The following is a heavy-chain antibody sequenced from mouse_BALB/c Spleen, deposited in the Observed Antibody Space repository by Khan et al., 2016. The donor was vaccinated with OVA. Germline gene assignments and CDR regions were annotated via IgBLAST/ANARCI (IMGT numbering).Heavy chain of an antibody. CDR3: ADHLTGSFAY. CDR2: ISSGGDYT. Sequence: EVELVESGGDLVKPGGSLKLSRAASGFTFSSYSMSWVRQTPDKRLEWVASISSGGDYTYYPDSVKGRFTISRDNAKNTLYLQMRDLKSEDTAMYYCADHLTGSFAYWGQGTLVTVSA. D-gene: IGHD4-1*01. CDR1: GFTFSSYS. V-gene: IGHV5-6*01. J-gene: IGHJ3*01.